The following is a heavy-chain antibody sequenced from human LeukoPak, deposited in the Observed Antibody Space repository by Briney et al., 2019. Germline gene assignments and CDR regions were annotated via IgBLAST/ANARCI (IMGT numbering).Heavy chain of an antibody. Sequence: PSENLSLTCTVSGGSISSDDYYWSWIRQPPGKGLEWIGYIHYSGSTYYNPSLKSRVSISVDTSKSQFSLRLSSVTAADTAVYYCGRAGADSSGYYTIDYWGQGTLVTVSS. D-gene: IGHD3-22*01. CDR3: GRAGADSSGYYTIDY. J-gene: IGHJ4*02. CDR2: IHYSGST. V-gene: IGHV4-30-4*01. CDR1: GGSISSDDYY.